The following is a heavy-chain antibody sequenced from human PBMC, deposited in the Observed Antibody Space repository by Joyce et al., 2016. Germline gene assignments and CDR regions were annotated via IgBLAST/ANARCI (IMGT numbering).Heavy chain of an antibody. J-gene: IGHJ4*02. Sequence: EVQLVESGGGLVKPGGSLRLSCAASGFTFSSYSMSWVRQAPGKGLEWVSSLSSSCSYRKYTDSVKGRFTISRDNAKNSLYLQMNSLRVEDTAVYYCARSSYTNGIFDYWGQGTLVTVSS. D-gene: IGHD2-8*01. V-gene: IGHV3-21*01. CDR1: GFTFSSYS. CDR2: LSSSCSYR. CDR3: ARSSYTNGIFDY.